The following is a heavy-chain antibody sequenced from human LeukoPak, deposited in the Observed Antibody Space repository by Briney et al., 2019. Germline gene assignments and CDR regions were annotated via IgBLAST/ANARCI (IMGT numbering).Heavy chain of an antibody. CDR1: GGSISSYY. CDR2: IYYSGST. Sequence: SETLSLTCTVSGGSISSYYWSWIRQPPGKGLEWIGYIYYSGSTNYNPSLKSRVTISVDTSKNQFSLKLSSVTAADTAVYYCARGEMPPEYFQHWGQGTLVTVSS. D-gene: IGHD5-24*01. J-gene: IGHJ1*01. CDR3: ARGEMPPEYFQH. V-gene: IGHV4-59*01.